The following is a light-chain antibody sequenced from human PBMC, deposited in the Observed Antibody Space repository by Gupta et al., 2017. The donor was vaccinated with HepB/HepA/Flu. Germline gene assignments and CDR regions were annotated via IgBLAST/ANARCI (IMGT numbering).Light chain of an antibody. CDR1: QTISRD. Sequence: DIQMTQSPSSLSASVGDRVVITCRASQTISRDLNWYQVKPGKAPKLLIYAVSAVQSGVPSRFSGSRSGTDFTLIISSLQPEDFATYFCQQSHSTPPTFGQGTRLDIK. CDR2: AVS. CDR3: QQSHSTPPT. J-gene: IGKJ5*01. V-gene: IGKV1-39*01.